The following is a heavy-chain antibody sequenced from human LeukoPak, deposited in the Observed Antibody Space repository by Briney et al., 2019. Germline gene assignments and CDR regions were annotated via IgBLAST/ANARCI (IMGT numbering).Heavy chain of an antibody. V-gene: IGHV3-30*02. D-gene: IGHD6-19*01. CDR3: AKSHSSGWSVDP. J-gene: IGHJ5*02. CDR2: IWYDGSNK. CDR1: GFAFSSYG. Sequence: GGSLRLSCAASGFAFSSYGMHWVRQAPGKGLEWVAVIWYDGSNKYYADSVKGRFTISRDNSKNTLYLQMNSLRAEDTAVYYCAKSHSSGWSVDPWGQGTLVTVSS.